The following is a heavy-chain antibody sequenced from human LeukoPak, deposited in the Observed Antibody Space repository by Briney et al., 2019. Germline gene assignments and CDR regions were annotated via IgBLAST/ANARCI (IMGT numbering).Heavy chain of an antibody. CDR2: IGGSGETT. CDR3: AKEFGNSLED. V-gene: IGHV3-23*01. CDR1: GFTFSSYA. Sequence: GGSLRLSCTASGFTFSSYAMSWVRQAPGKGLKWVSVIGGSGETTYYGDSVKGRFTISRDNSKNTLYLQMNSLRAEDTALYYCAKEFGNSLEDWGQGTLVIVSS. D-gene: IGHD4-23*01. J-gene: IGHJ4*02.